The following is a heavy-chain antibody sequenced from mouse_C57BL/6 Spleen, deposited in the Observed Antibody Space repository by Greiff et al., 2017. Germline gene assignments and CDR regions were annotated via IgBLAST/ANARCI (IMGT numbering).Heavy chain of an antibody. CDR1: GFTFSDYY. J-gene: IGHJ1*03. CDR3: ARSFDV. CDR2: INYDGSST. Sequence: EVKLMESEGGLVQPGSSMKLSCTASGFTFSDYYMAWVRQVPEKGLEWVANINYDGSSTYYLDSLKSRFIISRDNAKNILYLQMSSLKSEDTATYYCARSFDVWGTGTTVTVSS. V-gene: IGHV5-16*01.